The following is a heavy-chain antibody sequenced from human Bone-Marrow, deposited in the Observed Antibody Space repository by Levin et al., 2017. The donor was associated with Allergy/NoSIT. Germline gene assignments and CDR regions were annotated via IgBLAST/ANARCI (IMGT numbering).Heavy chain of an antibody. CDR3: ARLNAYGGAPIDY. CDR2: IYYSGST. CDR1: GGSVSSSSYF. Sequence: SETLSLTCSVSGGSVSSSSYFWAWIRQPPGKGLEWIGKIYYSGSTYYNPSLESRLTISVDTSKDQFSLQLTSVTAADTALYYCARLNAYGGAPIDYWGPGTLVTVSS. J-gene: IGHJ4*02. V-gene: IGHV4-39*07. D-gene: IGHD3-16*01.